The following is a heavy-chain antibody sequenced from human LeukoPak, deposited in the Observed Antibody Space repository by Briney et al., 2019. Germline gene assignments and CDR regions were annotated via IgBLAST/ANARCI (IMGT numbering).Heavy chain of an antibody. Sequence: PSETLSLTCTVSGVSISTYYWSWLRQPPGKGLEWIGYIYYSGSTNYNPSLKSRVTISVDTSKNQFSLKLSSVTAADTAVYYCARQASYSSGWYVDYWGQGTLVTVSS. CDR1: GVSISTYY. J-gene: IGHJ4*02. CDR2: IYYSGST. D-gene: IGHD6-19*01. CDR3: ARQASYSSGWYVDY. V-gene: IGHV4-59*08.